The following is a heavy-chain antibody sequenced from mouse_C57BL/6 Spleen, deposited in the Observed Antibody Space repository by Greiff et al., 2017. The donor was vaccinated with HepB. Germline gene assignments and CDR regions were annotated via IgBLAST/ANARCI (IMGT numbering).Heavy chain of an antibody. V-gene: IGHV1-82*01. CDR1: GYAFSSSW. J-gene: IGHJ2*01. Sequence: QVQLQQSGPELVKPGASVKISCKASGYAFSSSWMNWVKQRPGKGLEWIGRIYPGDGDTNYNGKFKGKATLTADKSSSTAYMQLSSLTSEDSAVYFSAREYDYDDQDYFDYWGQGTTLTVSS. CDR2: IYPGDGDT. CDR3: AREYDYDDQDYFDY. D-gene: IGHD2-4*01.